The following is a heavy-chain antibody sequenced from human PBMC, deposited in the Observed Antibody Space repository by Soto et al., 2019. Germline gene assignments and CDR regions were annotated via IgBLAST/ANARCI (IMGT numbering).Heavy chain of an antibody. D-gene: IGHD3-9*01. CDR3: AKDLLRYFDWLLYFDY. CDR2: ISGSGGST. Sequence: GGSLRLSCAASGFTFGSYAMSWVRQAPGKGLEWVSAISGSGGSTYYADSVKGRFTISRDNSKNTLYLQMNSLRAEDTAVYYCAKDLLRYFDWLLYFDYWGQGTLVTVSS. V-gene: IGHV3-23*01. CDR1: GFTFGSYA. J-gene: IGHJ4*02.